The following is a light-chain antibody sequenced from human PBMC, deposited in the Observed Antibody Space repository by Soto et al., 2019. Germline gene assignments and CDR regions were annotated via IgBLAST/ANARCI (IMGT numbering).Light chain of an antibody. Sequence: DIQITPSPATLSASVGDTVTVTCRASQSVSGWLAWYQQKPGEAPKLLIYDASALPRGVPSRFSGSGSGTKFTLTIASLQPDDFATYYCQQYETFSGTFGPGTKVDIK. V-gene: IGKV1-5*01. CDR2: DAS. J-gene: IGKJ1*01. CDR1: QSVSGW. CDR3: QQYETFSGT.